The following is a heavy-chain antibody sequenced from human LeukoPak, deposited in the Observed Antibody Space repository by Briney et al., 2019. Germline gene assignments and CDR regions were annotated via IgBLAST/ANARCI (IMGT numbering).Heavy chain of an antibody. D-gene: IGHD6-6*01. V-gene: IGHV3-33*01. CDR2: IWYDGSDK. CDR1: GFTFSTFG. Sequence: QPGGSLRLSCAASGFTFSTFGMHWVRQAPGKGLEWVAIIWYDGSDKYYADSVKGRFTVSRDNSKNTLHLQVNSLRAEDTAVYYCARDRGTTSSAGYYFDTWGQGALVTVSS. CDR3: ARDRGTTSSAGYYFDT. J-gene: IGHJ4*02.